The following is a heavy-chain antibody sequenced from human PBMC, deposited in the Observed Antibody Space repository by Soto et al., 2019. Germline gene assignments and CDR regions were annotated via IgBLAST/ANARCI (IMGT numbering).Heavy chain of an antibody. CDR3: ARDRAGTRTFPHNTFNM. CDR1: GFSFNVYY. CDR2: ISILGDST. J-gene: IGHJ3*02. Sequence: QEQLAESGGGLVKPGGSLRLSYAASGFSFNVYYMTWIRQAPGSGLEWVASISILGDSTYYADSVKGRFTISRDNARNSLHLQMDTLRAEDTAVYYCARDRAGTRTFPHNTFNMWGQGTTVTVAS. D-gene: IGHD6-19*01. V-gene: IGHV3-11*01.